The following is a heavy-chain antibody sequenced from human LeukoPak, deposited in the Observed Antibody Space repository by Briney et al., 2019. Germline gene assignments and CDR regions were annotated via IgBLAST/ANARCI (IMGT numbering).Heavy chain of an antibody. CDR1: GGSISSYY. Sequence: PSETLSLTCTVSGGSISSYYWLWIRHPPGKGLEWIGYIYYSGSTNYNPSLKSRVTISVDTSKNQFSLKLSSVTAADTAVYYCARGLGVRSFFDYWGQGTLVTVSS. D-gene: IGHD3-10*01. J-gene: IGHJ4*02. CDR2: IYYSGST. V-gene: IGHV4-59*08. CDR3: ARGLGVRSFFDY.